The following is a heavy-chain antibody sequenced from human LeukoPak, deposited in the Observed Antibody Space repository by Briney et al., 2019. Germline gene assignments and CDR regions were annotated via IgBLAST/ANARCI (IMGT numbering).Heavy chain of an antibody. Sequence: PSEALSLICTVSGGSTSSYYWSWIRQPPGKGLEWIGYIYYSGSTNYKPSLKSRVTISVDTSKNQFSLKLSSVTAADTAVYYCARNTAALSHTTIWGQGTLVTVFS. V-gene: IGHV4-59*08. J-gene: IGHJ4*02. CDR3: ARNTAALSHTTI. CDR2: IYYSGST. D-gene: IGHD6-13*01. CDR1: GGSTSSYY.